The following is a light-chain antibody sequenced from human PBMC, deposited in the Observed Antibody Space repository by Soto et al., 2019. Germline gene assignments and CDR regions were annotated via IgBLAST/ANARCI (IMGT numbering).Light chain of an antibody. Sequence: EIELKQAPTTPTVAPGGRGTLSCRGSQSASSNLAWYQQKVGQAPRLLIYDASTRATGVPARFSGSGSGTEFTLTISSLQSEDFAVYYCQQYTNWPETFGQGTKV. V-gene: IGKV3-15*01. CDR1: QSASSN. CDR2: DAS. CDR3: QQYTNWPET. J-gene: IGKJ1*01.